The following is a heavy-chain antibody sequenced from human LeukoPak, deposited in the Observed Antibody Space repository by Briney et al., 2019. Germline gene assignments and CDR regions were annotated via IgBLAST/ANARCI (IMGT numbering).Heavy chain of an antibody. CDR2: IYPGDSDT. CDR1: GYNFKTSG. J-gene: IGHJ5*02. CDR3: ARAVGFNWFDP. Sequence: GASVKVSCKTSGYNFKTSGITWVRQAPGQGLEWMGIIYPGDSDTRYSPSFQGQVTISADKSISTAYLQWSSLKASDTAMYYCARAVGFNWFDPWGQGTLVTVSS. V-gene: IGHV5-51*03. D-gene: IGHD6-25*01.